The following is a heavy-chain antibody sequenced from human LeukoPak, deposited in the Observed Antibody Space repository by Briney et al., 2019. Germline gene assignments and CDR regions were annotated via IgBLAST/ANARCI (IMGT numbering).Heavy chain of an antibody. CDR3: AKGKSTGAVDWFDP. CDR2: IAGTGEQ. CDR1: GFTFSNYC. V-gene: IGHV3-23*01. J-gene: IGHJ5*02. D-gene: IGHD2-8*02. Sequence: GGSLRLSCAASGFTFSNYCMMWVHQAPGKGLEWVSSIAGTGEQYCVNSVKGRSTVSRDNSRNTLYLQINSLTAEDTAFYYCAKGKSTGAVDWFDPWGQGTLVTVSS.